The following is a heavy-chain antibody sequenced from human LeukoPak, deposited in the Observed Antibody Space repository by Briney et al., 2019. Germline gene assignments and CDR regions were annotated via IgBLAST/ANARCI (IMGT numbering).Heavy chain of an antibody. CDR2: ITNNGGNT. CDR1: GFTFSSYT. V-gene: IGHV3-64D*06. CDR3: VIVRGYFDSSGSGY. D-gene: IGHD3-9*01. Sequence: PGGSLRLSCSASGFTFSSYTIHWVRQAPGKGLEFVSAITNNGGNTYYADSVRGRFTISRDNSKNTVYLQMSSPRAEDTAVYYCVIVRGYFDSSGSGYWGQGTLVTVSS. J-gene: IGHJ4*02.